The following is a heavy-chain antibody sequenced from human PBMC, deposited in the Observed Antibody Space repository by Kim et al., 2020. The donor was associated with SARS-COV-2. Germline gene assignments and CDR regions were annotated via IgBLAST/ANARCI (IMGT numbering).Heavy chain of an antibody. D-gene: IGHD1-26*01. CDR2: IYYSGST. V-gene: IGHV4-39*01. CDR3: ARRPRWGLGIARGWFDP. Sequence: SETLSLTCTVSGGSISSSSYYWGWIRQPPGKGLEWIGSIYYSGSTYYNPSLKSRVTISVDTSKNQFSLKRSSVTAADTAVYYCARRPRWGLGIARGWFDPWGQGTLVTVST. J-gene: IGHJ5*02. CDR1: GGSISSSSYY.